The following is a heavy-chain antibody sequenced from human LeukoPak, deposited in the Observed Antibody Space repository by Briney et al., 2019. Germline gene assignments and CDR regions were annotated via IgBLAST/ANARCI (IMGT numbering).Heavy chain of an antibody. D-gene: IGHD4-17*01. CDR3: AKLLNDYGDYYFDY. Sequence: AGGSLRLSCAASGFTFSSNAMSWVRQAPGMGPDWVSSITFSGSSTDYADSVKGRFTISRDNSKNTLYLQMNSLRAEDTAVYYCAKLLNDYGDYYFDYWGQGTLVTVSS. CDR1: GFTFSSNA. J-gene: IGHJ4*02. CDR2: ITFSGSST. V-gene: IGHV3-23*01.